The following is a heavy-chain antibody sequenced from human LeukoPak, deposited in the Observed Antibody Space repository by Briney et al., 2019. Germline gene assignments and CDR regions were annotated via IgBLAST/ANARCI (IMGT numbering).Heavy chain of an antibody. D-gene: IGHD3-22*01. CDR3: ARDRDYYDSSPDAFDI. CDR1: GFTFRSYN. CDR2: ISTSSSYK. V-gene: IGHV3-21*01. J-gene: IGHJ3*02. Sequence: PGGSLRLSCAASGFTFRSYNMNWVRQAPGKGLEWVSSISTSSSYKYYADSVKGRFTISRDNAKNSLYLQMNSLRAEDTAVYYCARDRDYYDSSPDAFDIWGQGTMVTVSS.